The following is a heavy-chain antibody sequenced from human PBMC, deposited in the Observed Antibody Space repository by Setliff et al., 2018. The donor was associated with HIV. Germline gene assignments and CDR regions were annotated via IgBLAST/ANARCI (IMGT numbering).Heavy chain of an antibody. J-gene: IGHJ4*02. CDR2: MNPRDSQI. D-gene: IGHD3-16*01. CDR3: ARDAWGAGPDFDY. Sequence: SGGSLRLSCKTSGFTLTDFPMYWVRQVPGKGLEWVACMNPRDSQIYYVDSVKGRFTLSSDNAENSLYLQMNSLRADDTAVYYCARDAWGAGPDFDYWGQGTLVTVSS. V-gene: IGHV3-7*01. CDR1: GFTLTDFP.